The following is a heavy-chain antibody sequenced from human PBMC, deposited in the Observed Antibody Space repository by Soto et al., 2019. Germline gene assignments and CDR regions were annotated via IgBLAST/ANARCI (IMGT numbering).Heavy chain of an antibody. D-gene: IGHD2-2*01. CDR3: ARGPSDIVVVPAFHNYGMDV. V-gene: IGHV1-46*01. Sequence: AASVKVSCKASGYTFTSYYMHWVRQAPGQGLEWMGIINPSGGSTSYAQKFQGRVTMTRDTSTSTVYMELSSLRSEDTAVYYCARGPSDIVVVPAFHNYGMDVWGQGTTVTVSS. CDR2: INPSGGST. J-gene: IGHJ6*02. CDR1: GYTFTSYY.